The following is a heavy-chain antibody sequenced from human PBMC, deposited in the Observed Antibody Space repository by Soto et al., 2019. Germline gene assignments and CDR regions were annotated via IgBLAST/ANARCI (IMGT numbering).Heavy chain of an antibody. V-gene: IGHV3-30*18. J-gene: IGHJ4*02. CDR3: AKASWRYCSGGSCYPFDY. Sequence: QVQLVESGGGVVQPGRSLRLSCAASGFTFSSYGMHWVGQAPGKGLEWVAVISYDGSNKYYADSVKGRFTISRDNSKNTLYLQMNSLRAEDTAVYYCAKASWRYCSGGSCYPFDYWGQGTLVTVSS. D-gene: IGHD2-15*01. CDR2: ISYDGSNK. CDR1: GFTFSSYG.